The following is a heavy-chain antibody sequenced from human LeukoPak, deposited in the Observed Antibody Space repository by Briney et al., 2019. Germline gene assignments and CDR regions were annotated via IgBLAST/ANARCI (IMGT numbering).Heavy chain of an antibody. CDR1: GFTFSSYG. D-gene: IGHD3-16*01. CDR2: ISYDGRDK. CDR3: AKDRNYDWGGSYMDY. V-gene: IGHV3-30*18. Sequence: GGSLRLSCAASGFTFSSYGMHWVRQAPGKGLEWVALISYDGRDKYYADSVKGRFTIFRDNSKNTLYVQMNSLRAEDTAVYYCAKDRNYDWGGSYMDYWGQGTLVTVSS. J-gene: IGHJ4*02.